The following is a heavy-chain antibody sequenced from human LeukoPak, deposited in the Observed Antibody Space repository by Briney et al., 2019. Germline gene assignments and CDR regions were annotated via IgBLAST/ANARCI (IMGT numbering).Heavy chain of an antibody. D-gene: IGHD3-22*01. CDR3: ARGLGGLYFEY. CDR1: GYTFTTYA. Sequence: ASVKVSCKASGYTFTTYAIHWVRQAPGQSREWMGWINTGNGNTKYSQKFQGRVTITRDTSASTAHMELSSLRSEDTAVYYCARGLGGLYFEYWGQGTLVTVSS. J-gene: IGHJ4*02. CDR2: INTGNGNT. V-gene: IGHV1-3*04.